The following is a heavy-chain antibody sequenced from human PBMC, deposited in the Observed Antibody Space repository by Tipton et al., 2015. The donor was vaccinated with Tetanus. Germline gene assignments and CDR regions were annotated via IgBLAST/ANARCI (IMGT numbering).Heavy chain of an antibody. V-gene: IGHV4-30-2*03. CDR3: ARHPPPYYYGSGSYLDY. CDR1: GGSITNGGYY. Sequence: TLSLTCTVSGGSITNGGYYWSWIRQHPGKALEWIGSIYYSGSTFYHPSLQSRVTISVDTSKNQFSLRLSSVTAADTAVYFCARHPPPYYYGSGSYLDYWGQGTPVTVSS. D-gene: IGHD3-10*01. J-gene: IGHJ4*02. CDR2: IYYSGST.